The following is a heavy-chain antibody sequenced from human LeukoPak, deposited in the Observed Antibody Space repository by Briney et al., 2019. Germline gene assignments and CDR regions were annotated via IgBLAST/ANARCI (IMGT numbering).Heavy chain of an antibody. J-gene: IGHJ4*02. CDR3: TTGPGNSGY. V-gene: IGHV3-15*01. Sequence: PGGPLTLSCVVSGLTFDNAWMSWVRQAPGKGLEWVGRIKSKNVGETTEYAAAVQGRFTISRDDSKDTVFLQMSSLKTEDTAVYYCTTGPGNSGYWGQGTLVTVSS. CDR2: IKSKNVGETT. D-gene: IGHD4-23*01. CDR1: GLTFDNAW.